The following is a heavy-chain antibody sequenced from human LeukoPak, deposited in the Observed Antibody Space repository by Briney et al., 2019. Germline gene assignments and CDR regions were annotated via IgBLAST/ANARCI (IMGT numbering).Heavy chain of an antibody. CDR3: ARALRWLQNDY. V-gene: IGHV7-4-1*02. D-gene: IGHD5-24*01. J-gene: IGHJ4*02. CDR1: GYSFTTYA. Sequence: ASVKVSCKASGYSFTTYAINWVRQALGQGLEWMGWINTDTGNPTYAQGFTGRFVFSLDTSVSTAYLQISSLKAEDTAVYYCARALRWLQNDYWGQGTLVTVSS. CDR2: INTDTGNP.